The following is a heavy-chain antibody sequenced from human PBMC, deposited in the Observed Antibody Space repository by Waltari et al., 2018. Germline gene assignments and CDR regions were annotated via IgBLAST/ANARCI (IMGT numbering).Heavy chain of an antibody. CDR1: GFPFVSSW. J-gene: IGHJ6*02. CDR3: ARESSSFSNYISYGMDV. CDR2: IKQDGSEQ. Sequence: EVQLVESGGGLVQPGGSLRLSCAAAGFPFVSSWFRWVRQTPGKGLEWVANIKQDGSEQNYVDSVKGRFTISRDNANNSLHLQMHSLRAEDTAVYSCARESSSFSNYISYGMDVWGQGTTVTVAS. V-gene: IGHV3-7*01. D-gene: IGHD4-4*01.